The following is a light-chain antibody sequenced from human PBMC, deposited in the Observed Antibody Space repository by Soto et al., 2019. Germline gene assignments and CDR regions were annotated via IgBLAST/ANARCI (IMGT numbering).Light chain of an antibody. V-gene: IGKV3-15*01. Sequence: EIMMTQSPATLSVSPGESATLSCRASQSVSNNLAWYQHKPGQAPRLLIYYASTRATGIPARFSGSGSGTEFTLTIGSLQSEDFALYYCQQYNDWPPITFGQGTRLEIK. CDR2: YAS. CDR1: QSVSNN. CDR3: QQYNDWPPIT. J-gene: IGKJ5*01.